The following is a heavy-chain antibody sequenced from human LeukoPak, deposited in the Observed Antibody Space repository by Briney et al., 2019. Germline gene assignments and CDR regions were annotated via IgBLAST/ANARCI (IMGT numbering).Heavy chain of an antibody. D-gene: IGHD3-10*01. CDR2: IKQDESEK. CDR3: ARVVLWFGRIDY. J-gene: IGHJ4*02. Sequence: GALLLSCAASGFTFSNYWMTGVRPAPGKGLGGVANIKQDESEKYYVDSVKGRFTISTDNAKNSLYLQMNSLRADDTAVYYCARVVLWFGRIDYWGQGTLVTVSS. CDR1: GFTFSNYW. V-gene: IGHV3-7*01.